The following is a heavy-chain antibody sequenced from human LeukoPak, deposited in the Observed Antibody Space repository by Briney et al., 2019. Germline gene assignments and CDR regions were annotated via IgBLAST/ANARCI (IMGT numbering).Heavy chain of an antibody. CDR1: GFTFSSYE. V-gene: IGHV3-48*03. CDR3: AGLGITMIGGV. Sequence: GGSLRLSCAASGFTFSSYEMNWVRQAPGKGLEWVSYISSSGSTIYYADSVKGRFTVSRDNAKNSLYLQMNSLRAEDTAVYYCAGLGITMIGGVWGKGTTVTISS. J-gene: IGHJ6*04. CDR2: ISSSGSTI. D-gene: IGHD3-10*02.